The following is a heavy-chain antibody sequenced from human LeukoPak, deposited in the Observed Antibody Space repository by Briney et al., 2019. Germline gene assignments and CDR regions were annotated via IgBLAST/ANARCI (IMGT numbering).Heavy chain of an antibody. J-gene: IGHJ5*02. Sequence: PSETLPLTCAVYGGSFSGYYWSWIRQPPGKGLEWIGEINHSGSTNYNPSLKSRVTISVDTSKNQFSLKLSSVTAADTAVYYCARGRTWMTTVTTRWFDPWGQGTLVTVSS. V-gene: IGHV4-34*01. D-gene: IGHD4-17*01. CDR3: ARGRTWMTTVTTRWFDP. CDR1: GGSFSGYY. CDR2: INHSGST.